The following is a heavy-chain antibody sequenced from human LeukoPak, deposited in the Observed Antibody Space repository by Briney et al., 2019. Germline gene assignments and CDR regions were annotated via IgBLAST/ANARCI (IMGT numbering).Heavy chain of an antibody. Sequence: GGSLRLSCAASGFTFINYWMSWVRQAPGKGLEWVANIKKDGSEKYYVDSVKGRFTISRDNAKNSLYLQMNSLRAEDTAVYYCARGNPPITMVRGVIIVDYYYMDVWGKGTTVTISS. D-gene: IGHD3-10*01. CDR3: ARGNPPITMVRGVIIVDYYYMDV. V-gene: IGHV3-7*01. J-gene: IGHJ6*03. CDR1: GFTFINYW. CDR2: IKKDGSEK.